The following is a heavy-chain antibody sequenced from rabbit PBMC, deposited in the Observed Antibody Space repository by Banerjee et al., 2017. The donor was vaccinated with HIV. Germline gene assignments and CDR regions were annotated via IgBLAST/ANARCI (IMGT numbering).Heavy chain of an antibody. J-gene: IGHJ3*01. V-gene: IGHV1S40*01. D-gene: IGHD8-1*01. Sequence: QSLEESGGDLVKPGASLTLTCTASGFDFISNAMCWVRQAPGKGLEWIACIYSGSSGRPYYASWAKGRFTISKTSSTTVTLQMTSLTAADTATYFCARWAGGSDYSLWGQGTLVTVS. CDR2: IYSGSSGRP. CDR3: ARWAGGSDYSL. CDR1: GFDFISNA.